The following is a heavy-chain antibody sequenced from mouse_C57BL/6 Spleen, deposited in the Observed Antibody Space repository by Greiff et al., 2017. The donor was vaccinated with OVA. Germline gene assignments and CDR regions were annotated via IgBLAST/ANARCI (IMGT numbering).Heavy chain of an antibody. CDR3: ARRNSRRGFYAMDY. J-gene: IGHJ4*01. CDR1: GYTFTDYN. D-gene: IGHD2-12*01. CDR2: INPNTGGT. V-gene: IGHV1-18*01. Sequence: EVQLQQSGPELVKPGASVKIPCKASGYTFTDYNMDWVKQSHGKSLEWIGDINPNTGGTIYNQKFKGKATLTVDKSSSTAYMELRSLTSEDTAVYYCARRNSRRGFYAMDYWGQGTSVTVSS.